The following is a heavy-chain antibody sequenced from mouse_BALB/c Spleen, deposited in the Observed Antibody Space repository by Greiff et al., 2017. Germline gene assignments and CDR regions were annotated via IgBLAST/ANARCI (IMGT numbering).Heavy chain of an antibody. CDR2: ISYSGST. CDR1: GYSITSDYA. V-gene: IGHV3-2*02. J-gene: IGHJ2*01. Sequence: EVQLQQSGPGLVKPSQSLSLTCTVTGYSITSDYAWNWIRQFPGNKLEWMGYISYSGSTSYNPSLKSRISITRDTSKNQFFLQLNSVTTEDTATYYCARKAYGNFDYWGQGTTLTVSS. D-gene: IGHD2-1*01. CDR3: ARKAYGNFDY.